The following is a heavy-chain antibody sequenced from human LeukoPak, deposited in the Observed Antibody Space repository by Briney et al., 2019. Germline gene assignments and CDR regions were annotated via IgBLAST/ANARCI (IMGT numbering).Heavy chain of an antibody. CDR1: GFTFSSYA. Sequence: GGSLRLSCAASGFTFSSYAMHWVRQAPGKGLEWVAVISYDGSNKYYADSVKGRFTISRGNSKNTLYLQMNSLRAEDTAVYYCARGEGVYSVKWGQGTLFTVSS. J-gene: IGHJ4*02. D-gene: IGHD6-13*01. V-gene: IGHV3-30*04. CDR3: ARGEGVYSVK. CDR2: ISYDGSNK.